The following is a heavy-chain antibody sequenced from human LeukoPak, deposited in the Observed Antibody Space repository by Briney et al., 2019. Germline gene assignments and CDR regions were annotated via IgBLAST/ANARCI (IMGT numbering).Heavy chain of an antibody. J-gene: IGHJ6*03. CDR3: AKLGGDYYYYMDV. CDR1: GFTFSSYG. CDR2: IRYDGSNK. V-gene: IGHV3-30*02. Sequence: GGSLRLSCAASGFTFSSYGMHWVRQAPGKGLEWVAFIRYDGSNKYYADSVKGRFTISRDNSKNTLYLQMNSPRAEDTAVYYCAKLGGDYYYYMDVWGKGTTVTISS. D-gene: IGHD2-15*01.